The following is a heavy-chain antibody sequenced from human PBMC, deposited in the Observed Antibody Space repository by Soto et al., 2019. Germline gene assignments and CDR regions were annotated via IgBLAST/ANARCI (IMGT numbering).Heavy chain of an antibody. J-gene: IGHJ4*02. CDR2: MNPNSGNT. V-gene: IGHV1-8*01. CDR3: ARGGLIFGVVPLDY. CDR1: GYTFTSYD. D-gene: IGHD3-3*01. Sequence: QVQLVQSGAEVKKPGASVKVSCKASGYTFTSYDINWVRQATGQGLEWMGWMNPNSGNTGYAQKFQGRVTMTRNTFIRNGYMGVGRLGSEDTAVYYCARGGLIFGVVPLDYWGQGTLVTVSS.